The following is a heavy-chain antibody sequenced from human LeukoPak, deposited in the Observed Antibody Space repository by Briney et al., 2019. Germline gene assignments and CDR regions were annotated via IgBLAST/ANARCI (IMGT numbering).Heavy chain of an antibody. D-gene: IGHD2-2*01. V-gene: IGHV3-7*01. Sequence: GGSLRLSCAASGFNFNTFWMTWVRQAPGKGLEWVANIKEDGSEEYYVDSVKGRFTISRDNAKNSLYLQMNSLRAEDTAVYYCARPRYCSSISCYFHAFDVWGQGAMVTVSS. CDR1: GFNFNTFW. J-gene: IGHJ3*01. CDR2: IKEDGSEE. CDR3: ARPRYCSSISCYFHAFDV.